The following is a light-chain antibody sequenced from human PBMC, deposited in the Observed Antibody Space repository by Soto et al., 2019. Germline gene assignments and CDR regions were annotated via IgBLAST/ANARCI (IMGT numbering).Light chain of an antibody. CDR1: QSLTNTD. V-gene: IGKV3-20*01. CDR3: QQYGRSPI. J-gene: IGKJ4*01. CDR2: GAA. Sequence: EIVLTQSPGTLSLSPGERATLSCRASQSLTNTDVAWYQQRPGQSPRLLIFGAAVRATGIPERFSGSGSGTDFTLTISRLEPEDFAVYFCQQYGRSPIFDGGTKVEMK.